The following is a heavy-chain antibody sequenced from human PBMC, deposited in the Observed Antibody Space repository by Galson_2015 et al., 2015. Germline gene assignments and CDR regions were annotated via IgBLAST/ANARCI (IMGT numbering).Heavy chain of an antibody. V-gene: IGHV3-21*01. J-gene: IGHJ4*02. CDR1: GFTFSSYS. CDR2: ISSSSSYI. Sequence: SLRLSCAASGFTFSSYSMNWVRQAPGKGLEWVSSISSSSSYIYYADSVKGRFTISRDNAKNSLYLQMNSLRAEDTAVYYGAKDKHFFGAGPASFDYWGQGTLVTVSS. CDR3: AKDKHFFGAGPASFDY. D-gene: IGHD3-3*02.